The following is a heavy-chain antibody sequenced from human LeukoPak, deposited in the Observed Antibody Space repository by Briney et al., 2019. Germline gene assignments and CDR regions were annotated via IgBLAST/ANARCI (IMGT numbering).Heavy chain of an antibody. Sequence: SETLSLTCTVSGGSISSGDYYWSWIRQPPGKGLEWIGYIYYSGSTYYNPSLKSRVTISVDTSKNQFSLKLSSVTAADTAVYYCASSVLRFLEWLQTDAFDIWGQGTMVTVSS. J-gene: IGHJ3*02. CDR2: IYYSGST. D-gene: IGHD3-3*01. V-gene: IGHV4-30-4*01. CDR1: GGSISSGDYY. CDR3: ASSVLRFLEWLQTDAFDI.